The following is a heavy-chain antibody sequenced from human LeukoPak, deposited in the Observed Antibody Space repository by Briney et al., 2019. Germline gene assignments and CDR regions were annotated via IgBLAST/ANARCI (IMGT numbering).Heavy chain of an antibody. J-gene: IGHJ6*02. Sequence: ASVKVSCKVSGYTLTELSMHWVRQAPGKGLEWMGGFDPEDGETIYAQKFQGRVTMTEDTSTDTAYMELSSLRSEDTAVYYCATCRLITIFGARYYYYYGMDVWGQGTTVTVSS. V-gene: IGHV1-24*01. CDR1: GYTLTELS. D-gene: IGHD3-3*01. CDR2: FDPEDGET. CDR3: ATCRLITIFGARYYYYYGMDV.